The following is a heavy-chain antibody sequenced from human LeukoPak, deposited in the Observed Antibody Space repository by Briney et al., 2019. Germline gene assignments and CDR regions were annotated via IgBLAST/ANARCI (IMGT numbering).Heavy chain of an antibody. CDR3: VKDTVAGTPTYYFDY. J-gene: IGHJ4*02. CDR1: GFTFSSYA. V-gene: IGHV3-64D*06. D-gene: IGHD6-19*01. Sequence: GGSLRLSCSASGFTFSSYAMHWVRQALGKGLEYVSAISSNGGSTYYADSVKGRFTISRDNSKNTLYLQMSSLRAEDTAVYYCVKDTVAGTPTYYFDYWGQGTLVTVSS. CDR2: ISSNGGST.